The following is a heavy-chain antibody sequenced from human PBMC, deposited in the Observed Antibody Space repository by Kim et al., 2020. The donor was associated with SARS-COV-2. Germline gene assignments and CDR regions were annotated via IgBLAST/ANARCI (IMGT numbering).Heavy chain of an antibody. CDR3: AKDPGRRWLRGMYYFDY. CDR1: GFTFSSYG. Sequence: GGSLRLSCAASGFTFSSYGMHWVRQAPGKGLEWVAVISYDGSNKYYADSVKGRFTISRDNSKNTLYLQMNSLRAEDTAVYYCAKDPGRRWLRGMYYFDYWGQGTLVTVSS. CDR2: ISYDGSNK. J-gene: IGHJ4*02. V-gene: IGHV3-30*18. D-gene: IGHD5-12*01.